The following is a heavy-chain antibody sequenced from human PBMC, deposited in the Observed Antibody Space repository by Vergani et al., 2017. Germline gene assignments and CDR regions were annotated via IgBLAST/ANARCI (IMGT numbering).Heavy chain of an antibody. CDR2: IIPIFGTA. Sequence: QVQLVQSGAEVKKPGSSVKVSCKASGGTFSSYAISWVRQAPGQGLEWMGGIIPIFGTANYAQKFQGRVTITADESTSTAYMELNSLRAEDTAVYYCARDWAWSSWPSKYFQHWGQGTLVTVSS. J-gene: IGHJ1*01. D-gene: IGHD6-13*01. CDR3: ARDWAWSSWPSKYFQH. CDR1: GGTFSSYA. V-gene: IGHV1-69*01.